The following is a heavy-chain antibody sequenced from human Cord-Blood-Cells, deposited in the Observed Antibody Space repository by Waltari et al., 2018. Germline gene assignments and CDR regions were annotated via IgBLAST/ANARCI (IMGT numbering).Heavy chain of an antibody. CDR3: ARVQYYYDSSGYYFDY. V-gene: IGHV4-38-2*01. CDR2: IYQSGST. J-gene: IGHJ4*02. D-gene: IGHD3-22*01. CDR1: GYSISSGYY. Sequence: QVQLQESGPGLVKPSETLSLTCAVSGYSISSGYYWGWIRQPPGKGLEWIGSIYQSGSTYYNPSLKSRVTISGDTSKNQYSLKLSSVTAADTAVYYCARVQYYYDSSGYYFDYWGQGTLVTVSS.